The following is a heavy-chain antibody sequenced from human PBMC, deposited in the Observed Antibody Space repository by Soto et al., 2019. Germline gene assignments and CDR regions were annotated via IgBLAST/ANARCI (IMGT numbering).Heavy chain of an antibody. J-gene: IGHJ6*03. CDR2: MNPNGGNT. Sequence: GASVKVSCKASGYTFTSYDINWVRQATGQGLEWMGWMNPNGGNTGYAQKFQGRVTMTRNTSISTAYMELSSLRSEDTAVYYCARGNCSGGSCYYYYYYYMDVWGKGTTDTVSS. D-gene: IGHD2-15*01. CDR3: ARGNCSGGSCYYYYYYYMDV. V-gene: IGHV1-8*01. CDR1: GYTFTSYD.